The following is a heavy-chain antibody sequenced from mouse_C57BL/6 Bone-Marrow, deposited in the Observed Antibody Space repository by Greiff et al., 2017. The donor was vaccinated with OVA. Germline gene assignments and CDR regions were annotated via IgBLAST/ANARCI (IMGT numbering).Heavy chain of an antibody. CDR2: ISDGGSYT. V-gene: IGHV5-4*01. Sequence: EVQVVESGGGLVKPGGSLKLSCAASGFTFSSYAMSWVRQTPEKRLEWVATISDGGSYTYYPDNVKGRFTISRDNAKNNLYLQMSHLKSEDTAMYYCASPYYSNYPAWFAYWGQGTLVTVSA. CDR1: GFTFSSYA. D-gene: IGHD2-5*01. J-gene: IGHJ3*01. CDR3: ASPYYSNYPAWFAY.